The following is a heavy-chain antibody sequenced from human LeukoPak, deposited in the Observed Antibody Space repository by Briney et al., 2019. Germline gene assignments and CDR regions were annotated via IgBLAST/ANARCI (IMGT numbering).Heavy chain of an antibody. D-gene: IGHD1-26*01. CDR1: GGSISSYY. CDR3: ARAHMTTSGGGWFDP. CDR2: IYYSGST. J-gene: IGHJ5*02. Sequence: SETLSLTCTVSGGSISSYYWSWIRQPPGKGLEWIGYIYYSGSTNKNPSLKSRVTISVDTSKNQFSLKLTSVTAADTAVYYCARAHMTTSGGGWFDPWGQGTLVTVSS. V-gene: IGHV4-59*01.